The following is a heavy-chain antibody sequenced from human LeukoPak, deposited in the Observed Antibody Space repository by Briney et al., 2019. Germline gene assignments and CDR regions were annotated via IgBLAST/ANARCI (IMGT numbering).Heavy chain of an antibody. Sequence: PSETLSLTCTVSGVSISSGGYYWSWIRQPPGKGLEWIGYIYYSGSTNYNPSLKSRVTISVDTSKNQFSLKLSSVTAADTAVYYCARVVSAEWLRSYYYFDYWGQGTLVTVSS. CDR1: GVSISSGGYY. D-gene: IGHD3-3*01. CDR3: ARVVSAEWLRSYYYFDY. CDR2: IYYSGST. J-gene: IGHJ4*02. V-gene: IGHV4-61*08.